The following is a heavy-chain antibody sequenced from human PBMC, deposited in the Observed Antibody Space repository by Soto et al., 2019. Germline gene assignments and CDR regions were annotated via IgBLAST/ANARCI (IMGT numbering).Heavy chain of an antibody. CDR3: ARELSIMIPAYT. V-gene: IGHV3-21*02. J-gene: IGHJ5*02. Sequence: EVQLVESGGGLVKPGGSLRLSCAASGFTFSSHNIYWFRQPPGKGLEGVSSIGTSDGSTFYAVSVRRRFTVSKDNAKNAVYLQMDSLRAEDTAISHCARELSIMIPAYTWGEGTLVTVSS. CDR2: IGTSDGST. CDR1: GFTFSSHN. D-gene: IGHD3-16*01.